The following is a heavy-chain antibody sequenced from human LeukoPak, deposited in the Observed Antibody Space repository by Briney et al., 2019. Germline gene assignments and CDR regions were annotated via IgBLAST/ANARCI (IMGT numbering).Heavy chain of an antibody. CDR2: IYYSGST. Sequence: PSETLSLTRTVSGGSISSYYWSWIRQPPGKGLERIGYIYYSGSTNYNPSLKSRVTISVDTSKNQFSLKLSSVTAADTAVYYCARHGPTTMVRGVPDYYMDVWGKGTTVTVSS. J-gene: IGHJ6*03. D-gene: IGHD3-10*01. CDR1: GGSISSYY. V-gene: IGHV4-59*08. CDR3: ARHGPTTMVRGVPDYYMDV.